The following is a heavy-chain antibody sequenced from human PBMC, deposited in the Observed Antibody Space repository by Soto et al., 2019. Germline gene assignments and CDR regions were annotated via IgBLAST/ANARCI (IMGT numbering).Heavy chain of an antibody. J-gene: IGHJ3*02. D-gene: IGHD6-25*01. Sequence: QVQLQESGPGLVKPSGTLSLTCAVSSGPISSSNWWSWVRQPPGKGLEWIGEIYHSGSTNYNPYLQSRVTISVDRSKNRVSLKLSSVTAAEMDVYYCAGSSVSATDDFDIWGQGTMVTVSS. CDR2: IYHSGST. CDR1: SGPISSSNW. V-gene: IGHV4-4*02. CDR3: AGSSVSATDDFDI.